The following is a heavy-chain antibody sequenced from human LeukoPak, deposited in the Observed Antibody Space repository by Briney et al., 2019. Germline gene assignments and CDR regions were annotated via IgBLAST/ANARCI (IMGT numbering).Heavy chain of an antibody. CDR2: IIPIFGIA. Sequence: GASVKVSCKASGGTFSSYAISWVRQAPGQGLEWIGRIIPIFGIANYAQKFQGRVTITADKSTSTAYMELSSLRSEDTAVYYCARHDYGDYFGYWGQGTLVTVSS. V-gene: IGHV1-69*04. D-gene: IGHD4-17*01. CDR3: ARHDYGDYFGY. CDR1: GGTFSSYA. J-gene: IGHJ4*02.